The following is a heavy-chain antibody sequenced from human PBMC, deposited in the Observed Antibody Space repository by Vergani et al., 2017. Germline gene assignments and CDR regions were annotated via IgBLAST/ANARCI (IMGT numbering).Heavy chain of an antibody. V-gene: IGHV4-39*01. D-gene: IGHD3-9*01. CDR2: IYHSGGA. CDR1: GGSITSSSYY. J-gene: IGHJ4*02. CDR3: ARTESFSLRYFHWAL. Sequence: QLHLQESGPGLVKPSETLSLTFTVSGGSITSSSYYWFCIRQPPGKGLEWIGNIYHSGGAYYNPSLKGRVTISVDTSKNQFSLEVTSVTAADTAIYFCARTESFSLRYFHWALWGQGTLVTVSS.